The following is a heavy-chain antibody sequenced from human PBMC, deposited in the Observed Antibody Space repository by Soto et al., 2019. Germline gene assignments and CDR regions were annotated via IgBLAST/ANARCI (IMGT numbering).Heavy chain of an antibody. Sequence: QVQLQEAGPGLVKPSQTLSLTCTVSGGSITNGDYFWNWIRQSPGKGLEWIGFIYHTGTTYYNPSLRSRVSMSVDTSKNQFSLTVNSVTATDTGVYYCARANIVVVVADTGNAFDIWCQGTMVTVSS. CDR2: IYHTGTT. V-gene: IGHV4-30-4*01. CDR3: ARANIVVVVADTGNAFDI. D-gene: IGHD2-15*01. J-gene: IGHJ3*02. CDR1: GGSITNGDYF.